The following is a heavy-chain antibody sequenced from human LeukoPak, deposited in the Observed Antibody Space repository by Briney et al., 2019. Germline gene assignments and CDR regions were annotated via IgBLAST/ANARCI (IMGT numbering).Heavy chain of an antibody. Sequence: SETLSLTCTVPGGSISSDNYYWSWIRQAAGKGLEWIGHVFTSGSTTYNPSLEGRVTISVDPSGEQFSLRLTSVTAADTAVYYCTRGPDLWSGYNYWGQGTLVTVSS. V-gene: IGHV4-61*09. D-gene: IGHD3-3*01. CDR3: TRGPDLWSGYNY. J-gene: IGHJ4*02. CDR2: VFTSGST. CDR1: GGSISSDNYY.